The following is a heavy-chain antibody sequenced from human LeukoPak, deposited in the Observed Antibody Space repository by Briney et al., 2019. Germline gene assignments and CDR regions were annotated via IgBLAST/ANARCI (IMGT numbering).Heavy chain of an antibody. CDR1: GGSFSGYY. D-gene: IGHD3-10*01. CDR2: INHSGST. CDR3: ARLRYYYGSGSYYNHYYYGMDV. Sequence: SETLSLTCAVYGGSFSGYYWSWIRQPPGKGLEWIGEINHSGSTNYNPSLKSRVTISVDTSKNQFSLKLSSVTAADTAVYYCARLRYYYGSGSYYNHYYYGMDVWAKGPRSPSPQ. J-gene: IGHJ6*04. V-gene: IGHV4-34*01.